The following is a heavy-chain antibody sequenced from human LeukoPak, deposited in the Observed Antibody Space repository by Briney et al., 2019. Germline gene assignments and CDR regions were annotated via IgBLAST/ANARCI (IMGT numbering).Heavy chain of an antibody. CDR1: GFTFSGSA. D-gene: IGHD3-22*01. CDR3: TRADYYDSSGYISTDAFDI. CDR2: IRSKANSYAT. J-gene: IGHJ3*02. Sequence: PGGSLRLSCAASGFTFSGSAMHWARQASGKGLEWVGRIRSKANSYATAYAASVKGRFTISRDDSKNTAYLQMNSLKTEDTAVYYCTRADYYDSSGYISTDAFDIWGQGTMVTVSS. V-gene: IGHV3-73*01.